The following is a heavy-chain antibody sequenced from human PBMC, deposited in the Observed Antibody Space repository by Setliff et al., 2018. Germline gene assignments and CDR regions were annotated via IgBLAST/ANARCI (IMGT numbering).Heavy chain of an antibody. Sequence: PSETLSLTCTVSGGSLSSFYWSWIRQSPGRGLDWIGYIDHSGGTSYNPSFESRVAISLDASKNQFALKLTSATAADTAVYYCARDPHYDPTYSLPGHAFDFWGQGIMVTVSS. V-gene: IGHV4-59*12. D-gene: IGHD3-22*01. J-gene: IGHJ3*01. CDR2: IDHSGGT. CDR3: ARDPHYDPTYSLPGHAFDF. CDR1: GGSLSSFY.